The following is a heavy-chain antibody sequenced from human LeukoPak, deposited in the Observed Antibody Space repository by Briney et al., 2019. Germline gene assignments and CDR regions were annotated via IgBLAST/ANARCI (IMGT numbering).Heavy chain of an antibody. D-gene: IGHD1-26*01. CDR3: ARVMGPPDY. CDR2: FSAYNGNP. J-gene: IGHJ4*02. Sequence: ASVKVSCKASGYTFRNHDITWVRQAPGQGLEWMGWFSAYNGNPNPAQNFQGRVTMTTDTSTSTAYMELRSLRSDDTAVYYCARVMGPPDYWGQGTLVTVSS. V-gene: IGHV1-18*01. CDR1: GYTFRNHD.